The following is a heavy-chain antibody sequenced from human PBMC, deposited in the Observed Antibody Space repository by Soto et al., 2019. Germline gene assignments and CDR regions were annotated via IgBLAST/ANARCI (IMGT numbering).Heavy chain of an antibody. J-gene: IGHJ5*02. D-gene: IGHD3-16*01. CDR2: IDPSDSYT. V-gene: IGHV5-10-1*01. CDR3: ARQRRSYGNWFDH. CDR1: GYSFTSYW. Sequence: PXESLKISCKGSGYSFTSYWISWVRQMPGKGLEWMGRIDPSDSYTNYSPSFQGHVTISADKSISTAYLQWSSLKASDTAMYYCARQRRSYGNWFDHWGQGTLVTVSS.